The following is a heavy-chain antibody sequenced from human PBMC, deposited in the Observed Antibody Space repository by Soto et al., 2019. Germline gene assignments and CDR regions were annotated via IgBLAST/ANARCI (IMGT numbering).Heavy chain of an antibody. D-gene: IGHD6-19*01. CDR2: TYYRSKWYN. J-gene: IGHJ5*02. CDR1: GDSVSSNSAA. Sequence: SQTLSLTCAISGDSVSSNSAAWNWIRQSPSRGLEWLGRTYYRSKWYNDYAVSVKSRITINPDTSKNQFSLKLSSVTAADTAVYYCARRRPDSSGLVSHYNWFDPWGQGTLVTVSS. V-gene: IGHV6-1*01. CDR3: ARRRPDSSGLVSHYNWFDP.